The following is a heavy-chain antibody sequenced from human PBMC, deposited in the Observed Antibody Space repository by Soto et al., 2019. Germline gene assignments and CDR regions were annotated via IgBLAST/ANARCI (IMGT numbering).Heavy chain of an antibody. Sequence: SETLSLTCTVSGGSVSSGSYYWSWIRQPPGKGLEWIGYIYYSGSTYYNPSLKSRLIMSVDTSKNQLSLKLTSVTAADTAVYYCARVPDRWGQGTLVTVSS. CDR1: GGSVSSGSYY. D-gene: IGHD2-2*01. J-gene: IGHJ5*02. CDR2: IYYSGST. CDR3: ARVPDR. V-gene: IGHV4-61*01.